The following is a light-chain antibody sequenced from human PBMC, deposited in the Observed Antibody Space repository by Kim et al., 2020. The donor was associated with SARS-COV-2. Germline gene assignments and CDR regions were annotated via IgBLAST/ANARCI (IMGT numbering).Light chain of an antibody. V-gene: IGLV7-43*01. Sequence: QAVVTQVPSLTVSPGGTVTLTCASSTGPVTSNYYPSWFQQKPGHAPRALIHSTSTKHSWTPARFSGSLLGGKATLTLSGAQPEDEAEYYCLLYYRGVYVFGTGTKVTVL. J-gene: IGLJ1*01. CDR2: STS. CDR3: LLYYRGVYV. CDR1: TGPVTSNYY.